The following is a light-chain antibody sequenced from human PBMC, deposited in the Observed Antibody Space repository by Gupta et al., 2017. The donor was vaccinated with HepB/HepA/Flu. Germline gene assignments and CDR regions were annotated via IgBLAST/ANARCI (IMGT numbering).Light chain of an antibody. V-gene: IGKV1-9*01. CDR2: AAS. CDR3: QRLNSYPLT. CDR1: QDITNY. Sequence: DIQLTXSPSLLSASVGDRVTITCRASQDITNYLAWYQQQPGKAPKLLICAASTLQSGVPSRFSGSGSGTEFTLTISSLQPEDFATYYCQRLNSYPLTFGGGTKVEI. J-gene: IGKJ4*01.